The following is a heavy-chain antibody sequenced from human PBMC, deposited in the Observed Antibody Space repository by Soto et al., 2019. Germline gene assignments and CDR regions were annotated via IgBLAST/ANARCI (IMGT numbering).Heavy chain of an antibody. J-gene: IGHJ3*02. Sequence: GGSLRLSCAASGFTFSSYSMNWVRQAPGKGLEWVSSISSSSSYIYYADSVKGRFTISRDNAKNSLYLQMNSLRAEDTAVYYGARDRTGYSSSWYSGDAFDIWGQGTMVTVSS. CDR3: ARDRTGYSSSWYSGDAFDI. CDR2: ISSSSSYI. D-gene: IGHD6-13*01. V-gene: IGHV3-21*01. CDR1: GFTFSSYS.